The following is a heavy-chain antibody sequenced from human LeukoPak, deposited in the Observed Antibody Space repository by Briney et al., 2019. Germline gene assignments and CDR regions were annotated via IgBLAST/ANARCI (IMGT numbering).Heavy chain of an antibody. Sequence: GGSLRLSCAASGFTFSSYEMNWVRQAPGKGLELVSYISSSGSTMYSADSVKGRFTISRDNAKNSLFLQMNSLRAEDTAVYYCAREWGNIDYWGQGTLVTVSS. V-gene: IGHV3-48*03. CDR2: ISSSGSTM. CDR3: AREWGNIDY. J-gene: IGHJ4*02. CDR1: GFTFSSYE. D-gene: IGHD3-16*01.